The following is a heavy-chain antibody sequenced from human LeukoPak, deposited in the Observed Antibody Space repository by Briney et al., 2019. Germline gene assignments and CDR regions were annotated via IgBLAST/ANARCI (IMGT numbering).Heavy chain of an antibody. V-gene: IGHV4-34*01. J-gene: IGHJ2*01. CDR1: GASFRAYY. Sequence: SETLSLTCAVYGASFRAYYWSWIRQAPGKGLEWIGEINDSGHGRYNASLKSRVTMSVDTSKNQLSLKLKSVTAADPAVYYCASSRDLYLDAFTSYWYFDVWGRGSLVTVSS. CDR3: ASSRDLYLDAFTSYWYFDV. D-gene: IGHD3-16*01. CDR2: INDSGHG.